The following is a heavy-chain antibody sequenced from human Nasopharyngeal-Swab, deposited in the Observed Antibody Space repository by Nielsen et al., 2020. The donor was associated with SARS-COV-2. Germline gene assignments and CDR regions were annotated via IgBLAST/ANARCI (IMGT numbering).Heavy chain of an antibody. D-gene: IGHD3-10*01. CDR1: GFTFSSYA. V-gene: IGHV3-23*01. CDR2: LSGSGGST. Sequence: GESLKLSCAASGFTFSSYAMSWVRQAPGKGLEWVSALSGSGGSTYYADSVKGRFTISRDNSKNTLYLQMNSLRAEDMAVYYCAKARQAYYYGSGSYHDYWGQGTLVTVSS. J-gene: IGHJ4*02. CDR3: AKARQAYYYGSGSYHDY.